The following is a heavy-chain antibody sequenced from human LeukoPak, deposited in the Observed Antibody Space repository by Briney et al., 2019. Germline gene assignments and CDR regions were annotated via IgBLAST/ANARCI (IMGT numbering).Heavy chain of an antibody. CDR3: ARVIPAAIVWYFDL. V-gene: IGHV4-4*07. CDR1: IGSMSNFY. J-gene: IGHJ2*01. CDR2: IYTSGST. Sequence: SETLSLTCSVSIGSMSNFYWSWIRQPAGKGLEWIGRIYTSGSTNYNPSLKSRVTMSVDTSKNQFSLKLSSVTAADTAVYYCARVIPAAIVWYFDLWGRGTLVTVSS. D-gene: IGHD2-2*02.